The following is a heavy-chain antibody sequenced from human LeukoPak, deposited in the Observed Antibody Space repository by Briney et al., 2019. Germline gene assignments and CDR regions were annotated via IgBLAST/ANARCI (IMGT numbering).Heavy chain of an antibody. V-gene: IGHV4-59*01. CDR3: ARGGAEVWDAFDI. Sequence: SETLSLTCTVSGGSISSYYWSWIRQPPGKGLEWSGYIYYSGSTNYNPSLKSRVTISVDTSKNQFSLKLSSVTAADTGVYYCARGGAEVWDAFDIWGQGTMVTVSS. CDR1: GGSISSYY. D-gene: IGHD1-14*01. CDR2: IYYSGST. J-gene: IGHJ3*02.